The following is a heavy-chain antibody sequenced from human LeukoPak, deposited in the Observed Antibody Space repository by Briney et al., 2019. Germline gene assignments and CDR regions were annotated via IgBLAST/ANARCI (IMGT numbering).Heavy chain of an antibody. V-gene: IGHV1-2*02. CDR3: ARANFLYCSSSTCLSDY. Sequence: GASVKVSCKASGYTFTDYYMHWVRQAPGQGFEWMGWINPNDGDTNYAQKFQGRVTMTRDTSISTAHMEVSRLRSDDTAVYYCARANFLYCSSSTCLSDYWGQGTLVTASS. J-gene: IGHJ4*02. D-gene: IGHD2-2*01. CDR2: INPNDGDT. CDR1: GYTFTDYY.